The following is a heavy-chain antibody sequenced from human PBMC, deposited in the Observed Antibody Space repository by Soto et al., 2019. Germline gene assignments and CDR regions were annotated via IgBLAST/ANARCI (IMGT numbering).Heavy chain of an antibody. CDR1: GFTFSSYA. V-gene: IGHV3-23*01. J-gene: IGHJ2*01. Sequence: EVQLLESGGGLVQPGGSLRLSCAASGFTFSSYAMNWVRQAPGKGLEWVSVISGSGGSTYYADAVKGRFTISRDNSKSTLYLQMSSLRAEDTAVYVCAKRTVGWYFDLWGRGTLVTVSS. CDR2: ISGSGGST. CDR3: AKRTVGWYFDL. D-gene: IGHD4-17*01.